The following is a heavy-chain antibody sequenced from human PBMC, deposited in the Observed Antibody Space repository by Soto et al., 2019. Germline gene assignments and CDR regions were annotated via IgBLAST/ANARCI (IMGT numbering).Heavy chain of an antibody. J-gene: IGHJ6*02. Sequence: SSETLSLTCTVSGGFISSGGYYWAWIRQHPGKGLEWIGYIYHSGSTYYNPSLKSRVTISVDTSENQFSLRLSSVTAADTAIYYCARERCSTGCPMDVWGQGATVTVSS. D-gene: IGHD2-2*01. V-gene: IGHV4-31*02. CDR3: ARERCSTGCPMDV. CDR1: GGFISSGGYY. CDR2: IYHSGST.